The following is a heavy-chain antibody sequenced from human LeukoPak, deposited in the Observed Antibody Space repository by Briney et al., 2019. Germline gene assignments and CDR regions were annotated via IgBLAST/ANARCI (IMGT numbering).Heavy chain of an antibody. Sequence: SETLSLTCTVSGGSIISGDYYWSWIRQPPGKGLECIGYIYYSGSTYYNPSLKSRVTISVDTSKNQFSLKLSSVTAADTAVYYCARVVLRLGELSFDYWGQGTLVTVSS. CDR2: IYYSGST. V-gene: IGHV4-30-4*01. D-gene: IGHD3-16*02. CDR1: GGSIISGDYY. J-gene: IGHJ4*02. CDR3: ARVVLRLGELSFDY.